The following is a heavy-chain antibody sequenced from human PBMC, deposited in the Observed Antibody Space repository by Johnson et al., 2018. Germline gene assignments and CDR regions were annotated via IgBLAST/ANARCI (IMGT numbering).Heavy chain of an antibody. Sequence: QVQLQQWGAGLLKPSETLSLTCTVSGGSISSYYWSWIRQPPGKGLEWIGYIYYSGSTNYNPSLKSRVFISIDTSKNQFSLKLSSVTAADTAVYYCARTLGDYYGSGRNEYFQHWGQGTLVTVSS. V-gene: IGHV4-59*01. CDR3: ARTLGDYYGSGRNEYFQH. D-gene: IGHD3-10*01. CDR2: IYYSGST. CDR1: GGSISSYY. J-gene: IGHJ1*01.